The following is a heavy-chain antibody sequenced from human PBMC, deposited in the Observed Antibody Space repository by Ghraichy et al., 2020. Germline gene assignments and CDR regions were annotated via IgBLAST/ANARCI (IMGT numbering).Heavy chain of an antibody. V-gene: IGHV4-59*01. CDR1: GGSISNYY. CDR2: IYYSGST. Sequence: SETLSLTCTVSGGSISNYYWSWIRQPPGKGLEWIGYIYYSGSTNYNPSLKSRVSISVDTSKNQFSLKLSSVTAADTAVYYCARGLNWFDPWGQGTLVTVSS. CDR3: ARGLNWFDP. J-gene: IGHJ5*02.